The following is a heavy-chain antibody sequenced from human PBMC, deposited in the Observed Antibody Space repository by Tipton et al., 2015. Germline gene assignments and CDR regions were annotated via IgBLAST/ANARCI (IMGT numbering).Heavy chain of an antibody. J-gene: IGHJ4*02. CDR1: GFTFSSYG. V-gene: IGHV3-21*04. Sequence: SLRLSCAASGFTFSSYGMTWVRQAPGKGLEWVSSITSSSDYIYYADSVKGRFTISRDNAKNSLYLQMNSLRAEDTAVYYCARGYTDFDYWGQGTLVTVSS. D-gene: IGHD5-24*01. CDR3: ARGYTDFDY. CDR2: ITSSSDYI.